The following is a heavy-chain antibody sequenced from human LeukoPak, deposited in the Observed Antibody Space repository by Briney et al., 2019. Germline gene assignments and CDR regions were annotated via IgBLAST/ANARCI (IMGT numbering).Heavy chain of an antibody. CDR1: GYTFTDNY. J-gene: IGHJ4*02. Sequence: ASVKVSCKASGYTFTDNYLHWVRQARGQGLEWMGWINPNGGGTNYAQKFQGRVIVTKDTSISTAYMELSRLRSDDTAVYYCVRVRGYSYGYDYWGQGTLVTVSS. CDR2: INPNGGGT. CDR3: VRVRGYSYGYDY. D-gene: IGHD5-18*01. V-gene: IGHV1-2*02.